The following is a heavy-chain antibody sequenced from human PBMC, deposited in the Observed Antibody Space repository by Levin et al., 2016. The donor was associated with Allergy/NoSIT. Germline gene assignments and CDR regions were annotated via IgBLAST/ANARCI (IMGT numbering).Heavy chain of an antibody. CDR1: GGSFSGYY. J-gene: IGHJ6*03. CDR2: INHSGST. Sequence: SETLSLTCAVYGGSFSGYYWSWIRQPPGKGLEWIGEINHSGSTNYNPSLKSRVTISVDKSKNQFSLKLSSVTAADTAVYYCARVFDCSSTSCYYYYMDVWGKGTTVTVSS. CDR3: ARVFDCSSTSCYYYYMDV. D-gene: IGHD2-2*01. V-gene: IGHV4-34*01.